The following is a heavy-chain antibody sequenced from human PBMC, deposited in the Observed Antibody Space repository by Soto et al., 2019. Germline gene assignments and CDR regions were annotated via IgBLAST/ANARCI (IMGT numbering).Heavy chain of an antibody. CDR1: GYTFTSYG. Sequence: QVQLVQSGAEVKKPGASVKVYCKASGYTFTSYGISWVRQAPGHGLEWMGWISAYNGNTNYAQKLQGRVTMTTDTSTSTAYMELRSLRSDDTAVYYCARDLGDYYYDSSGYYWTYWGQGTLVTVSS. V-gene: IGHV1-18*01. J-gene: IGHJ4*02. CDR2: ISAYNGNT. CDR3: ARDLGDYYYDSSGYYWTY. D-gene: IGHD3-22*01.